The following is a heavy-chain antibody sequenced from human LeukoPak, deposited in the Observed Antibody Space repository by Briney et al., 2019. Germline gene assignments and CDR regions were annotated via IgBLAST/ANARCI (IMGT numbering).Heavy chain of an antibody. D-gene: IGHD3-10*01. Sequence: SETLSLTCAVSGFSISSDNYWGWIRQPAGKGLEWVGRIYNIGSTNYNPSLKSRVFISVDKSKNLLSLKLISVTAADTAVYFCARDSERPPYYYYYMDVWGRGTTVTVSS. V-gene: IGHV4-38-2*02. CDR1: GFSISSDNY. J-gene: IGHJ6*03. CDR3: ARDSERPPYYYYYMDV. CDR2: IYNIGST.